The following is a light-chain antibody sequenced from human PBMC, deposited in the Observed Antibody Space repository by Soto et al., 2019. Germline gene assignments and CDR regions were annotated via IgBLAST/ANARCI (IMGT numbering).Light chain of an antibody. J-gene: IGKJ1*01. CDR3: QKYNSALSRG. CDR2: AAS. CDR1: QGISSY. Sequence: DIQLTQSPSFLSASVGDRVTITCRASQGISSYLAWYQQKPGKAPKLLIYAASTLQSGVPSRFSGSGSGTEFTLTISSLQPEDVATYYCQKYNSALSRGFGQGTKVEIK. V-gene: IGKV1-9*01.